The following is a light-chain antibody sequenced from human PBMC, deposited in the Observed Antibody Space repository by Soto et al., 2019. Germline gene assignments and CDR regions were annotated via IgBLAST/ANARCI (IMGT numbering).Light chain of an antibody. J-gene: IGLJ2*01. CDR2: EVS. Sequence: QSVLTQPASVSGSPGQSITISCTGTSSDVGGYNYVSWYQHHPGKVPKLMIYEVSNRPSGVSNRFSGSKSGNTASLTISGLQAEDEADYYCSSYTSTTLVFGGGTQLTVL. CDR3: SSYTSTTLV. V-gene: IGLV2-14*01. CDR1: SSDVGGYNY.